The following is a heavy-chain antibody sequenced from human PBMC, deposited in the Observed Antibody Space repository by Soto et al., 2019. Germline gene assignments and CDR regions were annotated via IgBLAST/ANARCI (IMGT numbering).Heavy chain of an antibody. D-gene: IGHD1-1*01. CDR3: AREIRNQSGDSHHWYFDL. CDR1: GGSIRSSTYY. J-gene: IGHJ2*01. CDR2: IYFSGST. Sequence: SETLSLTCTVSGGSIRSSTYYWTWILHHPGKGLEWVGFIYFSGSTFYNPSLKSRVTISLDPSRNQFSLKLTSVTAADSAVYYCAREIRNQSGDSHHWYFDLWGRGTQVTVSS. V-gene: IGHV4-31*03.